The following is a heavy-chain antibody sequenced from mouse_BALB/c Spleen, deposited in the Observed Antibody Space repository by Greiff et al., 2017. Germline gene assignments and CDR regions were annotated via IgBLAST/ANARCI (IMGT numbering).Heavy chain of an antibody. CDR3: ARKGDYPFAY. V-gene: IGHV5-6-4*01. D-gene: IGHD2-4*01. J-gene: IGHJ3*01. CDR1: GFTFSSYT. CDR2: ISSGGSYT. Sequence: EVQGVESGGGLVKPGGSLKLSCAASGFTFSSYTMSWVRQTPEKRLEWVATISSGGSYTYYPDSVKGRFTISRDNAKNTLYLQMSSLKSEDTAMYYCARKGDYPFAYWGQGTLVTVSA.